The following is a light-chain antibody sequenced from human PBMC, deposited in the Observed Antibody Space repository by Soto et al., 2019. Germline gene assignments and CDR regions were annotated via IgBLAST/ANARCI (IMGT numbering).Light chain of an antibody. J-gene: IGKJ1*01. Sequence: EIVMTQSPATLSVSPRERATLSCRASQSVSSNLAWYQQKPGQAPRLLIYDASTRATGIPGRFSGSGSGTEFTLTISSLQSEDFAVYYCQQYNNWPPDTFGQGTKVEIK. CDR1: QSVSSN. CDR3: QQYNNWPPDT. CDR2: DAS. V-gene: IGKV3-15*01.